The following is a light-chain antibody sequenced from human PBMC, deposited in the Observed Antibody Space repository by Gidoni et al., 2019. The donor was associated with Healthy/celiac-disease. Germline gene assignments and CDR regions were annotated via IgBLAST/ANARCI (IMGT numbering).Light chain of an antibody. V-gene: IGLV1-44*01. CDR1: SSNIGSNT. CDR3: AAWDDSLNGWV. CDR2: SNN. Sequence: QSVLTQPPSASGTPAQRVTISCSGSSSNIGSNTVNWYQQLPGTAPKLLIYSNNQRPSGVPDRFSGSKSGTSASLAISGLQSEDEADYYCAAWDDSLNGWVFGGGIKLTVL. J-gene: IGLJ3*02.